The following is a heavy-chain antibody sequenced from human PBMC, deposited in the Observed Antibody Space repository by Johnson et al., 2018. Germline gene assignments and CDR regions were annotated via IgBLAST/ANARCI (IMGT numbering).Heavy chain of an antibody. Sequence: VQLVESGGGVVQPGESLRLSCAASGFTFNGYGMHWVRQAPGKGLEWVSIMWFDRNKKFYSYSVKGRFPISSENSKNTLYLQMNSLSVEDTAVYYCAREPGADFWSGYPYYYYGMDVWGQGTTVTVSS. CDR2: MWFDRNKK. D-gene: IGHD3-3*01. CDR1: GFTFNGYG. J-gene: IGHJ6*02. V-gene: IGHV3-33*01. CDR3: AREPGADFWSGYPYYYYGMDV.